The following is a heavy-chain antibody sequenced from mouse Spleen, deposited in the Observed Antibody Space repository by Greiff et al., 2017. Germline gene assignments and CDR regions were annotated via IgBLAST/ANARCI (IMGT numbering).Heavy chain of an antibody. V-gene: IGHV5-9-1*01. D-gene: IGHD3-2*01. CDR2: ISSGGSYT. J-gene: IGHJ2*01. Sequence: EVMLVESGGGLVKPGGSLKLSCAASGFTFSSYAMSWVRQTPEKRLEWVATISSGGSYTYYPDSVKGRFTISRDNAKNTLYLQMSSLRSEDTAMYYCARQTARATRFDYWGQGTTLTVSS. CDR3: ARQTARATRFDY. CDR1: GFTFSSYA.